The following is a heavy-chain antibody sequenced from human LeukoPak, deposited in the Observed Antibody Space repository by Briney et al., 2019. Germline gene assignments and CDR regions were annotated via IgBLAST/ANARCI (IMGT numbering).Heavy chain of an antibody. CDR2: IYHSGST. CDR3: ARGILNIAAAGTLWFDP. CDR1: GGSISSSNW. Sequence: SGTLSLTCAVSGGSISSSNWWSWVRQPPGKGLEWIGEIYHSGSTNYNPSLKSRVTISVDKSKNQFSLKLSSVTAADTAVYYCARGILNIAAAGTLWFDPWGQGTLVTVSS. J-gene: IGHJ5*02. D-gene: IGHD6-13*01. V-gene: IGHV4-4*02.